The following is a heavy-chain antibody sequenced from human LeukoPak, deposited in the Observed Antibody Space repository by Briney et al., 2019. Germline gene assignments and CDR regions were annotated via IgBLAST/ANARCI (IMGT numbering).Heavy chain of an antibody. J-gene: IGHJ3*02. V-gene: IGHV4-34*01. CDR3: VRSSEGGYYYDSRGYYAVILDAFDI. D-gene: IGHD3-22*01. CDR1: GGSFSGYY. Sequence: SETLSLTCAVYGGSFSGYYWTWIRQPPGKGLEWIGEINHSRSTKYSPSLKSRVTISVDTSKNQFCLQLMSVPAADTAVYYCVRSSEGGYYYDSRGYYAVILDAFDIWGQGTMVAVSS. CDR2: INHSRST.